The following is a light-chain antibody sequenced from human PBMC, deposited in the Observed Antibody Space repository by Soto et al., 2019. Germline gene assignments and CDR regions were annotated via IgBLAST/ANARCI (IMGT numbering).Light chain of an antibody. V-gene: IGKV3-20*01. CDR1: QSVSSSF. CDR3: QQYVTSPWA. CDR2: GAS. Sequence: EIAMTQSPGTLSLSPGERATLSCRASQSVSSSFLAWYQQKPGQAPRLLIYGASNRATGIPDRFSGSGSGTDFTLTISRLEPEDFAVYYCQQYVTSPWAFGQGTKVDI. J-gene: IGKJ1*01.